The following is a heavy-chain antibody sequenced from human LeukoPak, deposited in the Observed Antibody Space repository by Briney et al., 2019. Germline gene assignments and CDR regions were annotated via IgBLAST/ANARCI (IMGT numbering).Heavy chain of an antibody. V-gene: IGHV2-5*02. J-gene: IGHJ4*02. CDR1: GFSLNTSGVG. D-gene: IGHD3-22*01. CDR3: AHRHLYDNSAYYGFDY. CDR2: IYWDDDN. Sequence: KESGPTLVKPTQTLTLTCTFSGFSLNTSGVGVGWIRQPPGKALEWLALIYWDDDNRYSPSLKSRLTITKDTSKNQVVLTMTNMDPVDTATYYCAHRHLYDNSAYYGFDYWGQGTLVTVSS.